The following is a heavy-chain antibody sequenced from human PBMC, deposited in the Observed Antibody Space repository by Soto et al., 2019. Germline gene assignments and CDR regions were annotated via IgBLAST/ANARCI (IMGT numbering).Heavy chain of an antibody. CDR2: TYYRSKWYN. Sequence: PSQTLPLTCAISGDSVSSNSSAWNWIWQSPSRGLEWLGRTYYRSKWYNDYAVSVKSRITINPDTSKNQFSLQLNSVTPEDTAVYYCASGREVLWFGELLSGLDVWGQGTTVTVSS. CDR1: GDSVSSNSSA. V-gene: IGHV6-1*01. J-gene: IGHJ6*02. D-gene: IGHD3-10*01. CDR3: ASGREVLWFGELLSGLDV.